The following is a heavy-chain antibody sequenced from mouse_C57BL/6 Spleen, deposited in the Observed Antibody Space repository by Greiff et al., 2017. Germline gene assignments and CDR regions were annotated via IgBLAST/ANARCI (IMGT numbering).Heavy chain of an antibody. CDR1: GYTFTSYW. CDR2: IDPSDSYT. J-gene: IGHJ2*01. Sequence: QVQLQQPGAELVMPGASVKLSCKASGYTFTSYWMHWVKQRPGQGLEWIGEIDPSDSYTTYNQKFKGKSTLTVDKSSSTAYMQLSSLTSEDSAVYYCARRGLYYYGSIYYFDYWGQGTTLTVSS. V-gene: IGHV1-69*01. CDR3: ARRGLYYYGSIYYFDY. D-gene: IGHD1-1*01.